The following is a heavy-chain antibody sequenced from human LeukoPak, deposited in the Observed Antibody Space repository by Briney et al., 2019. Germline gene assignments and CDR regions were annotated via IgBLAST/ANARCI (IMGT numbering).Heavy chain of an antibody. J-gene: IGHJ4*02. V-gene: IGHV1-18*01. Sequence: GSVKVSCKASGYTFTSNGINWVRQAPGQGLEWMGWISPYNGNTKYAQKVQARVTMTTDTSASTAYVELRSLRTGDTAVYYCARGTSGSYHSNWGQGTLVTVSS. CDR3: ARGTSGSYHSN. CDR1: GYTFTSNG. CDR2: ISPYNGNT. D-gene: IGHD1-26*01.